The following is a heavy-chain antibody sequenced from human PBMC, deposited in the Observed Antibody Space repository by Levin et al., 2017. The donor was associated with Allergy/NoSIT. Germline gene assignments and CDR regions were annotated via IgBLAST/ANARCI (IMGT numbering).Heavy chain of an antibody. CDR1: GFTFDDYA. Sequence: PGGSLRLSCAASGFTFDDYAMHWVRQAPGKGLEWVSGISWNSASIGYADSVKGRFTISRDNAKNSLYLQMNSLRDEDTALYYCTKGAYSSGWYEFYFDYWGQGTPVTVSS. CDR2: ISWNSASI. J-gene: IGHJ4*02. D-gene: IGHD6-19*01. V-gene: IGHV3-9*01. CDR3: TKGAYSSGWYEFYFDY.